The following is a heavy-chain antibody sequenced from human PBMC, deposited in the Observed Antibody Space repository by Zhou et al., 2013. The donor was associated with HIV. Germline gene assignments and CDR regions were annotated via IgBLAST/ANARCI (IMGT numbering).Heavy chain of an antibody. CDR1: GYNFVSFA. V-gene: IGHV1-69*05. CDR2: IIPIFGTS. CDR3: ARDLLPTTSWTDSYYYGMDV. J-gene: IGHJ6*02. Sequence: VQLEQSGSEVKKPGDSVRVSCKASGYNFVSFAINWVRKAPGQGLEWMGGIIPIFGTSNYAQKFQGRVTITTDESTSTAYMELSSLRSEDTAVYYCARDLLPTTSWTDSYYYGMDVWGQGTTVTVAS. D-gene: IGHD2-2*01.